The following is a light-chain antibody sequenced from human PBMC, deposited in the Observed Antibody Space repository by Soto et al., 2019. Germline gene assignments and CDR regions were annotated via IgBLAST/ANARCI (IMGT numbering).Light chain of an antibody. V-gene: IGKV1-39*01. CDR2: SAS. CDR1: QSISNF. CDR3: QQSYNFPRT. Sequence: EIQMTQSHSSLSGSVGDRVSMTCRASQSISNFLNWYQQKPGQAPKLLISSASNVQSGVPSRFSGRGSGTEFTLSISGLQPEDSASYCCQQSYNFPRTFGQGTKVDIK. J-gene: IGKJ1*01.